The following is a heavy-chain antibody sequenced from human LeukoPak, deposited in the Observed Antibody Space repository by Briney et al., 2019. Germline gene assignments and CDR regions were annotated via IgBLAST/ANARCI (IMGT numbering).Heavy chain of an antibody. J-gene: IGHJ4*02. CDR3: AKTRPLDSSSWSHGDY. V-gene: IGHV3-23*01. CDR2: ISGSGDST. D-gene: IGHD6-13*01. Sequence: GGSLRLSCAASGFTFSSYAMSWVRQAPGKGLEWVSAISGSGDSTYYGDSVKGRFTISRDNSKNTLYLQMNSLRAEDTAVYYCAKTRPLDSSSWSHGDYWGQGTLVIVSS. CDR1: GFTFSSYA.